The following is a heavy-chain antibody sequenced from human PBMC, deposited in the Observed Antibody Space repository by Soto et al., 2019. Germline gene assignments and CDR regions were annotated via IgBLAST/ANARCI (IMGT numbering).Heavy chain of an antibody. CDR3: ARFKGWFDP. CDR2: ISSSSSYT. CDR1: GFTFSDYY. V-gene: IGHV3-11*03. J-gene: IGHJ5*02. Sequence: GGSLRLSCGSSGFTFSDYYMSLIRQAPGKGLEWVSYISSSSSYTNYADSVKGRFTISRDNAKNSLYLQMNSLRAEDTAVYYCARFKGWFDPWGQGTLVTVSS.